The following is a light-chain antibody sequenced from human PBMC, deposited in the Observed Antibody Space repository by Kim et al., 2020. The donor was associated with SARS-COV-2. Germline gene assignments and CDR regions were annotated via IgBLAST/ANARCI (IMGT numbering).Light chain of an antibody. J-gene: IGKJ1*01. CDR1: QSLSSNS. V-gene: IGKV3-20*01. CDR3: QQYEGSSKT. Sequence: SSGERATHSCRASQSLSSNSLAWYQQKPGQAPRLLIYAASSRATGIPDRFSGSGSGTDFTLTISRLEPEDFAMYYCQQYEGSSKTFGHGTKVEIK. CDR2: AAS.